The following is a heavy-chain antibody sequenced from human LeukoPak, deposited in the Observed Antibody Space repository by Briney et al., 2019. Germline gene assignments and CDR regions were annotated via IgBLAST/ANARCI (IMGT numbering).Heavy chain of an antibody. CDR1: GFTFSSYS. D-gene: IGHD4-23*01. CDR3: AKGSTVVTPFPLDY. Sequence: GGSLRLSCTASGFTFSSYSMNWVRQAPGKGLEWVSYISSSGSTIYYADSVKGRFTISRDNAKNSLYLQMNSLRAEDTAVYYCAKGSTVVTPFPLDYWGQGTLVTVSS. CDR2: ISSSGSTI. J-gene: IGHJ4*02. V-gene: IGHV3-48*04.